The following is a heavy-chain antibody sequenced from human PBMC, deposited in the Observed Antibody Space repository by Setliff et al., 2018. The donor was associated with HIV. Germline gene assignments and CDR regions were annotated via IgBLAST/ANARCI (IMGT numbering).Heavy chain of an antibody. J-gene: IGHJ4*02. V-gene: IGHV3-7*01. Sequence: GGSLRLSCAASGFTFSSAWMGWVRQAPAKGLEWVANISPDGSATYYVDSVKGRFTISRDNAKNSLYLQLNSLRVEDTAMYYCARVGYCSSTGCYDYWGQGTLVTVSS. CDR1: GFTFSSAW. CDR2: ISPDGSAT. CDR3: ARVGYCSSTGCYDY. D-gene: IGHD2-2*01.